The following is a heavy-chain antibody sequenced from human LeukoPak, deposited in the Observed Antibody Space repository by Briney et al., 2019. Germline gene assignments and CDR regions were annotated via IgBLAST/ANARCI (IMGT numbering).Heavy chain of an antibody. Sequence: SETLSLTCTVSGGSISSSSCYWGWIRQPPGKGLEWIGSIYYSGSTYYNPSLKRRVTISVETSKNQSSLKLSSVNAADKAVYYCAGTSVRGVIGYWGQGTLVTVSS. CDR2: IYYSGST. CDR1: GGSISSSSCY. J-gene: IGHJ4*02. D-gene: IGHD3-10*01. V-gene: IGHV4-39*01. CDR3: AGTSVRGVIGY.